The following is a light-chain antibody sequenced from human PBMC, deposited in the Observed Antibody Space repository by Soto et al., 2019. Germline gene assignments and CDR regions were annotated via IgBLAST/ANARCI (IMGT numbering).Light chain of an antibody. Sequence: DIPLTQSPSFLSASVGDRVTITCRASQGIDSNLAWYQQKSRKAPKLLIYAASTLQSGVPSRFSGSGSGTEFTLSINSLQPEDSAAYYFQQLYDYPITLGQGTRLAIK. CDR2: AAS. V-gene: IGKV1-9*01. CDR1: QGIDSN. CDR3: QQLYDYPIT. J-gene: IGKJ5*01.